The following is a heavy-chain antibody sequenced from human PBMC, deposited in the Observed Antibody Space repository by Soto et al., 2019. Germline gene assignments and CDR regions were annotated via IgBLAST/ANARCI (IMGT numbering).Heavy chain of an antibody. CDR3: ASGVGSSFDP. Sequence: QVQLQESGPGLVKPSQTLSLTCSVSGGSISSSGYYWSWIRQHPGKGLEWIGYMYYSGSTYYNPSLKSRVSISRDTSKNQFSLKLSSVTAADTAVYYCASGVGSSFDPWDQGTLVTVSS. CDR2: MYYSGST. D-gene: IGHD1-26*01. J-gene: IGHJ5*02. V-gene: IGHV4-31*03. CDR1: GGSISSSGYY.